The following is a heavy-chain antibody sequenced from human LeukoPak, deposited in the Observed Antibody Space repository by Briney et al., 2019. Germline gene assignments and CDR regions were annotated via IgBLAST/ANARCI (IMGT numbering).Heavy chain of an antibody. J-gene: IGHJ6*03. CDR2: IDPEVSRR. V-gene: IGHV3-74*01. CDR3: ARVVGYYMDV. D-gene: IGHD2-21*01. Sequence: GGSLRLSCAASGFTFSSYWMHWVRQVPGKGLVWVSRIDPEVSRRSYADSVKGRFTISRDNAKNTLHLQMNSLRAEDTAVYYCARVVGYYMDVWGKGTTVTVSS. CDR1: GFTFSSYW.